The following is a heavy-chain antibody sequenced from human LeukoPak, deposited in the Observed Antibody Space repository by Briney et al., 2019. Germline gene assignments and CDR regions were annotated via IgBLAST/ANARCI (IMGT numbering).Heavy chain of an antibody. CDR2: INPNSGGT. Sequence: GRSLRLSCAASGYTFTGYYMHWVRQAPGQGLEWMGWINPNSGGTNYAQKFQGRVTMTRDTSISTAYMELSRLRSDDTAVYYCARVVRGVYYWGQGTLVTVSS. CDR1: GYTFTGYY. V-gene: IGHV1-2*02. CDR3: ARVVRGVYY. D-gene: IGHD3-10*01. J-gene: IGHJ4*02.